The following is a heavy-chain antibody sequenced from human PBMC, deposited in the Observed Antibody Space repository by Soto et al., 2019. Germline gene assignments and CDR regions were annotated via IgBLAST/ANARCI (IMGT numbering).Heavy chain of an antibody. CDR2: INHSGST. V-gene: IGHV4-34*01. CDR3: ASAGISAPGYY. Sequence: SETLSLTCAVYGGSFSGYYWSWIRQPPGKGLEWIGEINHSGSTNYNPSLKSRVTISVGTSKNQFSLKLSSVTAADTAVYYCASAGISAPGYYWGQGTLVTV. J-gene: IGHJ4*02. CDR1: GGSFSGYY.